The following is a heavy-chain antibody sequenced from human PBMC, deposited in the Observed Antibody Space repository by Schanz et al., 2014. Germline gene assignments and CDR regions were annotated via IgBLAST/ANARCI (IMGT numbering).Heavy chain of an antibody. CDR2: IYSGIGA. CDR1: GFTFSSYG. D-gene: IGHD3-10*01. V-gene: IGHV3-NL1*01. CDR3: ARVPYGSGSYWDY. J-gene: IGHJ4*02. Sequence: QVQLVESGGGVVQPGRSLRLSCAASGFTFSSYGMHWVRQAPGKGLEWVSVIYSGIGAYYADSVKDRFTVSRDNSKNTVYLQMNSLRAGDTTVYYCARVPYGSGSYWDYWGQGALVTGSS.